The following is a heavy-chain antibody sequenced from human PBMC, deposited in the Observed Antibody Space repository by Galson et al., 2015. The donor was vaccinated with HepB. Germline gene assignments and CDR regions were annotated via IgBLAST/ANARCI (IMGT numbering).Heavy chain of an antibody. CDR2: IDKTGGTT. Sequence: LRLSCAASGFTFSNYAMSWVRQAPGKGLEWVSAIDKTGGTTYYADSVKGRFTTSRDNSKNTLYLQMNSLRTEDTAVFYCAKGFGVQSPSTTNKNWYFDLWGRGALVTVSS. V-gene: IGHV3-23*01. CDR1: GFTFSNYA. J-gene: IGHJ2*01. CDR3: AKGFGVQSPSTTNKNWYFDL. D-gene: IGHD3-3*01.